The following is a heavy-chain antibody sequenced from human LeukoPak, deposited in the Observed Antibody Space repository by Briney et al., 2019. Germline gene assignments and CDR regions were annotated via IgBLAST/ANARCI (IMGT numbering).Heavy chain of an antibody. CDR1: GFTFSSYA. V-gene: IGHV3-21*01. CDR2: TDTSGNYI. Sequence: PGGSLRLSCSASGFTFSSYAMHWVRQAPGKGLEWVSFTDTSGNYIYYGDSVKGRFTISRDNAENLVFLQMNGLRAEDTAVYYCARGRSITLLRGVAMSDGFDIWGQGAMVAVSS. D-gene: IGHD3-10*01. J-gene: IGHJ3*02. CDR3: ARGRSITLLRGVAMSDGFDI.